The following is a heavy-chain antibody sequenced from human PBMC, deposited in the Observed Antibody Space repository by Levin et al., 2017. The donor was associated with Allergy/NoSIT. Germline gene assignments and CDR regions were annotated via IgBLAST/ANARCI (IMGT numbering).Heavy chain of an antibody. J-gene: IGHJ6*02. CDR1: GYSFTSYW. Sequence: GESLKISCKGSGYSFTSYWISWVGKMPGKGLEWMGRIDPSDSYTNYRPSFQGHVTISADKSISTAYLQWSSLKASDTAMYYCARHTQQLDGNGMDVWGQGTTVTVSS. V-gene: IGHV5-10-1*01. CDR2: IDPSDSYT. D-gene: IGHD6-13*01. CDR3: ARHTQQLDGNGMDV.